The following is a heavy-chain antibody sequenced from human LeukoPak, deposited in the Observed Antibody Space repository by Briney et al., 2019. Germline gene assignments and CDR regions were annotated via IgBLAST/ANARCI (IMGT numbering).Heavy chain of an antibody. Sequence: GGSLRLSCATSGFSFSDFSVNWVRQAPGKGLEWVSYISSSGIVYYGDSVKGRFTISRDNAKNSLYLQMNSLRDEDTAVYYCARDLISGAYTFDYWGRGTLVTVSS. D-gene: IGHD1-26*01. CDR3: ARDLISGAYTFDY. CDR1: GFSFSDFS. J-gene: IGHJ4*02. CDR2: ISSSGIV. V-gene: IGHV3-69-1*02.